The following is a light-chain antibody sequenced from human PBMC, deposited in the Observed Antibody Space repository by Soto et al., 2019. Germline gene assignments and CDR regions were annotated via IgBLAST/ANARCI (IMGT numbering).Light chain of an antibody. J-gene: IGKJ1*01. Sequence: DIVMTQSPDSLAVSLGERATINCKSSQSVLYSSNSRLAWYQQKPGKAPKLLIYFVFNLESGVPSRFIGSGSGTDFTLTITSLQPEDFATYYCLQHNAFPVTFGQGTKVDIK. CDR1: QSVLYSSNSR. CDR2: FVF. V-gene: IGKV4-1*01. CDR3: LQHNAFPVT.